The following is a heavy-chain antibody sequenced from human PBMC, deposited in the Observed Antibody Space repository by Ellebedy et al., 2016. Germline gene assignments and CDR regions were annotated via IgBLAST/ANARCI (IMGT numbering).Heavy chain of an antibody. CDR2: IYESGST. Sequence: SETLSLXXTVSGGSISRYYWSWIRQPPGKGLEWIGYIYESGSTNYNPSLKSRVTISLDTSKNQFSLKLSSVTAADTAVYYCARGSYYYDSGSYYGYWGQGTLVTVSS. CDR1: GGSISRYY. D-gene: IGHD3-10*01. J-gene: IGHJ4*02. CDR3: ARGSYYYDSGSYYGY. V-gene: IGHV4-59*01.